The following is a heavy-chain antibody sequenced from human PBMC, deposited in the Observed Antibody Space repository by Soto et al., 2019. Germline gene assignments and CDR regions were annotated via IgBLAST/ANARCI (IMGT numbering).Heavy chain of an antibody. CDR2: IYYSGST. J-gene: IGHJ4*02. Sequence: PSETLSLTCTVSGGSLSSSSYYWGWIRQPPGKGLEWIGSIYYSGSTYYNPSLKSRVAISVDTSKNQFSLKLSSVTAADTAVYYCARQPGIAVDGTFNWGQGTLVTVSS. V-gene: IGHV4-39*01. CDR3: ARQPGIAVDGTFN. D-gene: IGHD6-19*01. CDR1: GGSLSSSSYY.